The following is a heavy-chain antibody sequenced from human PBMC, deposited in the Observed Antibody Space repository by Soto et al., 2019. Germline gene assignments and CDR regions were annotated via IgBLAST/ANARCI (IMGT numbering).Heavy chain of an antibody. CDR3: ATIGGYCRATSHHLNYYYGLDG. CDR2: ISAKNGNT. J-gene: IGHJ6*01. Sequence: GASVKVSCKASRYTFNNYGISWVRQAPGRGLEWVGWISAKNGNTKNAQKVQGRVTMTTDTSTSTAYMELRSLRSDDTAVYYCATIGGYCRATSHHLNYYYGLDGFGQGNTISVSS. D-gene: IGHD2-15*01. CDR1: RYTFNNYG. V-gene: IGHV1-18*01.